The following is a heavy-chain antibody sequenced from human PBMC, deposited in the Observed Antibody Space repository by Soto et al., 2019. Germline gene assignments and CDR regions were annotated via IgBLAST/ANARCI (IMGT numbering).Heavy chain of an antibody. CDR2: ISSNGGST. CDR3: VKDLLIAHPLGVVVAATLDY. CDR1: GFTFSSYA. J-gene: IGHJ4*02. Sequence: GGSLRLSCSASGFTFSSYAMHWVRQAPGKGLEYVSAISSNGGSTYYADSVKGRFTISRDNSKNTLYLQMSSLRAEDTAVYYCVKDLLIAHPLGVVVAATLDYWGQGTLVTVSS. V-gene: IGHV3-64D*08. D-gene: IGHD2-15*01.